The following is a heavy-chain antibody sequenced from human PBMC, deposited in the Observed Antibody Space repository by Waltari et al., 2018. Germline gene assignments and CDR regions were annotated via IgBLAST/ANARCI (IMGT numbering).Heavy chain of an antibody. CDR1: GYSISSGYY. J-gene: IGHJ4*02. CDR3: ARDKGRDTYYDFWSGYLIDY. CDR2: ISSSSSTI. V-gene: IGHV3-11*04. D-gene: IGHD3-3*01. Sequence: QVQLQESGPGLVKPSETLSLTCAVSGYSISSGYYWGWIRQPPGKGLEWVSYISSSSSTIYYADSVKGRFTISRDNAKNSLYLQMNSLRAEDTAVYYCARDKGRDTYYDFWSGYLIDYWGQGTLVTVSS.